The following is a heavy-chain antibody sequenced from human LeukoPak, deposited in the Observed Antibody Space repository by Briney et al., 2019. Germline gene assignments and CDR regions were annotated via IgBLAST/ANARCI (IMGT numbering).Heavy chain of an antibody. CDR3: ASLLNGGVSHWFDP. V-gene: IGHV4-39*01. Sequence: ASETLSLTCTVSGASISNSRYYWGWIRQPPGKGLEWIGTIYYTGSTYYSPSLKSRVTMSVDTSKNQFSLKLSSVTAADTAVYYCASLLNGGVSHWFDPWGQGTLVTVSS. J-gene: IGHJ5*02. CDR1: GASISNSRYY. D-gene: IGHD7-27*01. CDR2: IYYTGST.